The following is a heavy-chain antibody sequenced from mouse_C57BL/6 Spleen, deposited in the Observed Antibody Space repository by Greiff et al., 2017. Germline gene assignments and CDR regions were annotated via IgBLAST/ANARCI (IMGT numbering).Heavy chain of an antibody. CDR3: ARNGAVVATDWYFDV. CDR2: IHPNSGST. CDR1: GYTFTSYW. Sequence: QVQLKQPGAELVKPGASVKLSCKASGYTFTSYWMHWVKQRPGQGLEWIGMIHPNSGSTNYNEKFKSKATLTVDKSSSTAYMQLSSLTSEDSAVYYCARNGAVVATDWYFDVWGTGTTVTVSS. V-gene: IGHV1-64*01. D-gene: IGHD1-1*01. J-gene: IGHJ1*03.